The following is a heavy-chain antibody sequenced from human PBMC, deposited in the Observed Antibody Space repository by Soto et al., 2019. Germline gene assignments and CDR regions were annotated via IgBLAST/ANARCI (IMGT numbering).Heavy chain of an antibody. Sequence: QVQLQESGPGLVKPSQTLSLTCTVSGGSISSGGYYWSWIRQHPGKGLEWIGYIYYSGSTYYNPSLKSRVTISGDTAKNQFSLKLSSVTAADTAVYYCATLSGNYSAVRGEVPWGQGTLVTVSS. CDR3: ATLSGNYSAVRGEVP. CDR2: IYYSGST. J-gene: IGHJ5*02. D-gene: IGHD4-4*01. V-gene: IGHV4-31*03. CDR1: GGSISSGGYY.